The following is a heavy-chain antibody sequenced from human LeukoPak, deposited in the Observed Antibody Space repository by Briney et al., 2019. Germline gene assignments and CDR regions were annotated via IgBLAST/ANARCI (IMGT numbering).Heavy chain of an antibody. V-gene: IGHV4-59*12. J-gene: IGHJ4*02. D-gene: IGHD4-17*01. CDR1: GGSISSFY. Sequence: SETLSLTCTVSGGSISSFYWSWIRQPPGKGLEWIGYIYYSASTNYNPSLKSRVTISVDTSKNQFTLRLSSVTAADTAVYYCARETYGTYFDYWGQGILVTVSS. CDR3: ARETYGTYFDY. CDR2: IYYSAST.